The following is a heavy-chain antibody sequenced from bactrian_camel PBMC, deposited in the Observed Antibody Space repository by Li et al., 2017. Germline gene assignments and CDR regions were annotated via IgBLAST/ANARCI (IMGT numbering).Heavy chain of an antibody. Sequence: HVQLVESGGGSVQAGGSLRLSCQLSGDTWRTFCMGWFRRAPGKEREGVAVLDIDDTTFYTDSVKGRFTISQNSAKGSVDLQMNNLTPEDSAMYYCAAGILSYGMGGSCQAPWEYAYWGQGTQVTVS. V-gene: IGHV3S57*01. CDR3: AAGILSYGMGGSCQAPWEYAY. CDR2: LDIDDTT. D-gene: IGHD6*01. CDR1: GDTWRTFC. J-gene: IGHJ4*01.